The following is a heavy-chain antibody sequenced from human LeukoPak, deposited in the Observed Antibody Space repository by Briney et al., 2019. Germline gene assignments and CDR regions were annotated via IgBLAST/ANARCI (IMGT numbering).Heavy chain of an antibody. CDR1: GFTFSSYA. V-gene: IGHV3-64*01. CDR2: ISRNGGST. J-gene: IGHJ4*02. CDR3: ARVGPSGSAYDSTFFAY. D-gene: IGHD5-12*01. Sequence: PGGSLRLSCAASGFTFSSYAMHWVRQAPGKGLEYVSAISRNGGSTDYANSVKGRFTISRDNAKNTLYLQMGSLRDEDMAVYYCARVGPSGSAYDSTFFAYWGQGTLVTVSS.